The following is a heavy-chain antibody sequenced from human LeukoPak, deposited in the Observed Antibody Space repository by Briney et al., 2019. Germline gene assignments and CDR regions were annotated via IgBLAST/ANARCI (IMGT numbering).Heavy chain of an antibody. J-gene: IGHJ5*02. CDR1: GFTFSSYA. CDR2: ISGSGGST. D-gene: IGHD6-13*01. V-gene: IGHV3-23*01. Sequence: GGSLRLSCAASGFTFSSYAMSWVRQALGKGLEWVSAISGSGGSTYYADSVKGRFTISRDNSKNTLYLQMNSLRAEDTAVYYCAKDTVAAAGHNWFDPWGQGTLVTVSS. CDR3: AKDTVAAAGHNWFDP.